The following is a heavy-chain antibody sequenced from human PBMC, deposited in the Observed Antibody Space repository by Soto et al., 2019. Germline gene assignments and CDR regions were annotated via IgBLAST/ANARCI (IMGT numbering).Heavy chain of an antibody. CDR2: FDPEDGET. D-gene: IGHD6-13*01. Sequence: ASVKVSCKVSGYTLTELSMHWVRQAPGKGLEWMGGFDPEDGETIYAQKFQGRVTMTEDTSTDTAYMELSSLRSEDTAVYYCATGSIAAAGTTLWFDYWGQGTLVTVSS. V-gene: IGHV1-24*01. CDR1: GYTLTELS. J-gene: IGHJ4*02. CDR3: ATGSIAAAGTTLWFDY.